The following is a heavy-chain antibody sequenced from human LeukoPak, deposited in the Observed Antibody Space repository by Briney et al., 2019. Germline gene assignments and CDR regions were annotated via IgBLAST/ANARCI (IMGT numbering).Heavy chain of an antibody. D-gene: IGHD3-22*01. Sequence: PSETLSLTCTVSGGSISSYYWSWIQQPPGKGLEWIGYIYYSGGTNYNPSLKSRVTISVDTSKNQFSLKLTSVTAADTAVYYCAAGGYYDNSGTDYWGQGTLVTVSS. CDR2: IYYSGGT. J-gene: IGHJ4*02. CDR3: AAGGYYDNSGTDY. V-gene: IGHV4-59*03. CDR1: GGSISSYY.